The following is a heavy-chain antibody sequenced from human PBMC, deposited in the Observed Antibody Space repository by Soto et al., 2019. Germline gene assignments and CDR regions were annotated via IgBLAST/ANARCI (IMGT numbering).Heavy chain of an antibody. V-gene: IGHV3-48*01. J-gene: IGHJ4*01. CDR3: AIARVADSSLDH. CDR2: ISSSSSTV. CDR1: GFTFTTYS. D-gene: IGHD3-3*01. Sequence: PGGSLRLSCAASGFTFTTYSMNWVRQAPGKGLEWVSYISSSSSTVYYADSVKGRFTISRDNPENTLFLHMNSPRADDTAVYYCAIARVADSSLDHWGQGILVTVSS.